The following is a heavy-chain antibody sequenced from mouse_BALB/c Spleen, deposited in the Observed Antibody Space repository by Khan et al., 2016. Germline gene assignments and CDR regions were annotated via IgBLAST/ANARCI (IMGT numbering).Heavy chain of an antibody. D-gene: IGHD2-14*01. CDR1: GFSLTSYG. V-gene: IGHV2-9*02. J-gene: IGHJ2*01. CDR2: IWAGGST. Sequence: QVQLKESGPGLVAPSQSLSITCTVSGFSLTSYGVHWVRQPPGKGLEWLGVIWAGGSTNYNSALMFRLSIRKDNSKSQVIFKLISLQPDDTAMYYCAGVYYRYDVNGYYFDYWGQGTTLTVSS. CDR3: AGVYYRYDVNGYYFDY.